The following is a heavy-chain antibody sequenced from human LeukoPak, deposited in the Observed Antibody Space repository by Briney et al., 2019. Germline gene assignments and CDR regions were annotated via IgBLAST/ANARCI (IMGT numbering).Heavy chain of an antibody. J-gene: IGHJ5*02. CDR2: IYYSGST. V-gene: IGHV4-59*01. CDR1: GGSISSYY. Sequence: PSETLSLTCTVSGGSISSYYWSWIRQPPGKGLEWIGYIYYSGSTNYNPSLKSRVTISVDTSKNQFSLKLSSVTTADTAVYYCASTEAGRAHAAFDPWGQGTLVTVFS. D-gene: IGHD6-19*01. CDR3: ASTEAGRAHAAFDP.